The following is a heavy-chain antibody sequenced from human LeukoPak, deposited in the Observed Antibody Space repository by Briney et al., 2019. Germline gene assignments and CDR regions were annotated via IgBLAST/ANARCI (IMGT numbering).Heavy chain of an antibody. CDR3: ARGVRYYDSSGYSRLAEPNRGRNTYYFDY. Sequence: GGSLRLSCAASGFSFSRYWMSWVPQAPGKGLEWLANIKQDGSGQNYVDSVKGRFTISRDNAKNSLYLQMNSLRAEDTVVYYCARGVRYYDSSGYSRLAEPNRGRNTYYFDYWGQGTLVTVSS. D-gene: IGHD3-22*01. V-gene: IGHV3-7*03. CDR2: IKQDGSGQ. J-gene: IGHJ4*02. CDR1: GFSFSRYW.